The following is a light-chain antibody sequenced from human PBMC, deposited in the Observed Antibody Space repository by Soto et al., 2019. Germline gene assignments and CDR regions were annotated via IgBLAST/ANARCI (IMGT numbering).Light chain of an antibody. CDR2: DVS. J-gene: IGLJ2*01. V-gene: IGLV2-14*01. CDR3: SSYTSSSTLE. CDR1: SSDVGGYNY. Sequence: QSALTQPASVSGSPGQSITISCTGTSSDVGGYNYVSWYQRHPGKAPKLMIYDVSNRPSGVSNRFSGSKSGNTASLTISGLQVEDEADYYCSSYTSSSTLEFGGGTKLTVL.